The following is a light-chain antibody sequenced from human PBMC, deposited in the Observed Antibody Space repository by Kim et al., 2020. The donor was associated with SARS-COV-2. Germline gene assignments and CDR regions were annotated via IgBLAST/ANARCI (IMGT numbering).Light chain of an antibody. CDR3: HQYDDLI. CDR1: QDSTNY. J-gene: IGKJ4*01. V-gene: IGKV1-33*01. CDR2: DAS. Sequence: LSATVGDSVTVTSQASQDSTNYLNWYQHKPGKAPELLIYDASNLETGVPSRFSGSGSGTHFTFTISSLQPEDFATYYCHQYDDLIFGGGTKVDIK.